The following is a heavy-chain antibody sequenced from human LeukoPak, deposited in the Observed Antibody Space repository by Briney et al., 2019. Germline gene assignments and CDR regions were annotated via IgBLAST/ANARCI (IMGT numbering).Heavy chain of an antibody. CDR3: ARDKEMGATGGDRFDP. V-gene: IGHV4-30-4*01. CDR2: IYYSGST. D-gene: IGHD1-26*01. Sequence: KTSETLSLTCTVSGGSISSGDYYWSCIRQPPGKGLECIGYIYYSGSTYYNPSLKSRVTISVDTSKNQFSLKLSSVTAADTAVYFCARDKEMGATGGDRFDPWGQGTLVTVSS. J-gene: IGHJ5*02. CDR1: GGSISSGDYY.